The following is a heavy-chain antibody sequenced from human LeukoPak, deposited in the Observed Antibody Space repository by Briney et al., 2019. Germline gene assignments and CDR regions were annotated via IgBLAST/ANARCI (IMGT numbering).Heavy chain of an antibody. J-gene: IGHJ4*02. Sequence: GGSLRLSCAASGFSFSSYDMHWVRQATGKGLEWVSAIGTAGDTYYPGSVKGRFTISRENAENSLYLQMNSLRAEDTAVYYCAREKAILKFDYWGQGTLVTVSS. CDR1: GFSFSSYD. CDR3: AREKAILKFDY. CDR2: IGTAGDT. V-gene: IGHV3-13*01.